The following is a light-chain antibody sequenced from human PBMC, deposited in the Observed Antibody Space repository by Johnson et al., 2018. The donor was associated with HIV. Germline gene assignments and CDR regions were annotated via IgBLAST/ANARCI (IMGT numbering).Light chain of an antibody. CDR3: GTWDSSRRSCF. CDR2: DNN. V-gene: IGLV1-51*01. J-gene: IGLJ1*01. Sequence: QSVLTQPPSVSAAPGQKVTISCSGSSSNIGNNYVSWYQQIPGTAPKLLIYDNNKRPSDIPARFSGSKSGTSATLGITGLQTGDEADYHCGTWDSSRRSCFFGTGTKVTVL. CDR1: SSNIGNNY.